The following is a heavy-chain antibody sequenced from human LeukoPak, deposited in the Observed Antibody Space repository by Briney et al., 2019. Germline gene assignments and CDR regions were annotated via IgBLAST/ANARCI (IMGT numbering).Heavy chain of an antibody. J-gene: IGHJ4*02. D-gene: IGHD5-18*01. Sequence: PGGSLRLSCAASGFTFSTSWMTWARQAPGKGREWVASIRDDGSGKYYVDSAKGRFTISRDNAKNSLYLQMNSLGVEDTAVYYCTNLGYTDWGQGTLVTVSS. V-gene: IGHV3-7*01. CDR1: GFTFSTSW. CDR2: IRDDGSGK. CDR3: TNLGYTD.